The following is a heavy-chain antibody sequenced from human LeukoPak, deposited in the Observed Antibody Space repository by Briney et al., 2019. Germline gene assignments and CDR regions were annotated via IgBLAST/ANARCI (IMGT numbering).Heavy chain of an antibody. CDR2: IYYSGST. D-gene: IGHD6-19*01. Sequence: PSETLSLTCTVSGGSISSYYWSWIRQPPGKGLEWIGYIYYSGSTNYNPSLKSRVTISVDTSKNQFSLKLSSVTAADTAVYYCAREPIAVAGTMGSYFDYWGQGTLVTVSS. V-gene: IGHV4-59*01. J-gene: IGHJ4*02. CDR1: GGSISSYY. CDR3: AREPIAVAGTMGSYFDY.